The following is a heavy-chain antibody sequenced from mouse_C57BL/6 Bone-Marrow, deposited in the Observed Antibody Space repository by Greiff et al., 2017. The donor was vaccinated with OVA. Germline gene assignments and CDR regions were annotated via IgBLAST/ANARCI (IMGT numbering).Heavy chain of an antibody. CDR3: ARITTVPYYDAMDY. CDR2: IWSGGST. J-gene: IGHJ4*01. Sequence: QVQLKQSGPGLVQPSQSLSITCTVSGFSFTSYGVHWVRQSPGKGLEWLGVIWSGGSTDYNAAFISRLSISKDNSKSQVSFKMNSLQADDTAIYYCARITTVPYYDAMDYWGQDTSVTVSS. CDR1: GFSFTSYG. V-gene: IGHV2-2*01. D-gene: IGHD1-1*01.